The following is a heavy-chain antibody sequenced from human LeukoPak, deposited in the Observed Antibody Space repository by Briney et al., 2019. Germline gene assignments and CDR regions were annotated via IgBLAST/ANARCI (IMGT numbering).Heavy chain of an antibody. CDR2: ISYAGDNK. CDR3: ARDRRLQLEFFEY. J-gene: IGHJ4*02. D-gene: IGHD5-24*01. V-gene: IGHV3-30-3*01. Sequence: GSLRLSCLASGFTFSRYAMHWVRQAPGKGLEWVALISYAGDNKQYADSVKGRFNISRDDYRNMLHLQMDSLRPEDTAVYYCARDRRLQLEFFEYWGQGILVTVTS. CDR1: GFTFSRYA.